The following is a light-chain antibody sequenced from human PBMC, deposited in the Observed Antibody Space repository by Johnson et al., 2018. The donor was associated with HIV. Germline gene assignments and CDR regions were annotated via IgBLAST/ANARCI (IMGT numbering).Light chain of an antibody. CDR3: GTWDSSLGAGCYV. J-gene: IGLJ1*01. CDR1: TSNIGDHS. CDR2: DND. Sequence: QSVLTQPPSVSAAPGRWVTVSCSGTTSNIGDHSVSWFQHLPGAAPKLLIYDNDRRPSGVPDRFSGSKSAASATLDITGLQTGDEADYYCGTWDSSLGAGCYVFGTGTKVTVL. V-gene: IGLV1-51*02.